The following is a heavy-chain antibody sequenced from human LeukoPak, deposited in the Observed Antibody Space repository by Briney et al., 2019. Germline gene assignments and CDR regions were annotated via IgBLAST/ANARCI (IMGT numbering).Heavy chain of an antibody. Sequence: GGSLRLSCAASGFSFSTYSMNWVRQAPGKGLQWVSYISSGSSAIYYTDSVKGRFTITRDDAKNSVYLQMNSLRTEDTAVYYCGTGDPRFDYWGQGILVAVSS. CDR3: GTGDPRFDY. CDR1: GFSFSTYS. CDR2: ISSGSSAI. V-gene: IGHV3-48*01. J-gene: IGHJ4*02. D-gene: IGHD7-27*01.